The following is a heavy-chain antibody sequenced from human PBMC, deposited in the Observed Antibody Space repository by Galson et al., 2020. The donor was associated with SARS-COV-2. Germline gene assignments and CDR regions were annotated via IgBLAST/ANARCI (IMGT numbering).Heavy chain of an antibody. D-gene: IGHD1-26*01. CDR3: ARGKEHYRLEDAFDI. J-gene: IGHJ3*02. CDR1: EFTFSDYY. CDR2: ISSSSSYT. V-gene: IGHV3-11*05. Sequence: GESLKISCAASEFTFSDYYMSWIRQAPGKGLEWVSYISSSSSYTNYADSVKGRFTISRDNAKNSLYLQMNSLRVEDTAVYYCARGKEHYRLEDAFDIWGQGTMVTVSS.